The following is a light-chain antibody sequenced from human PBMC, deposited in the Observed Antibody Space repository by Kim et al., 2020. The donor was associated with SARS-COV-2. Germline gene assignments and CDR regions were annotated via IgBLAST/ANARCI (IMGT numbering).Light chain of an antibody. Sequence: VSPGERTPPSCRASQGVGGNLAWSQQRPGQAPRILIYGASITATGNPDRFRGSGSETDFTLTIGSLQSEDLAVYSCQQYYKWPHTFGQGTKLEI. CDR2: GAS. J-gene: IGKJ2*01. CDR1: QGVGGN. V-gene: IGKV3D-15*01. CDR3: QQYYKWPHT.